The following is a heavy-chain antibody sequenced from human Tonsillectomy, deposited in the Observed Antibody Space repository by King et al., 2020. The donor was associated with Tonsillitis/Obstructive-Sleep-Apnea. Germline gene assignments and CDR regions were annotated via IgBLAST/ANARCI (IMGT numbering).Heavy chain of an antibody. CDR3: ARKGRYCSSTSCYTGAFDI. Sequence: VQLQQWGAGLLKPSETLSLTCAVYGGSFSGYYWSWIRQPPGKGLEWIGEINHSGSTNYNPSLKSRVTISVDTSKNQFSLKLSSVTAADTAVYYCARKGRYCSSTSCYTGAFDIWGQGTMVTVSS. CDR2: INHSGST. D-gene: IGHD2-2*02. J-gene: IGHJ3*02. CDR1: GGSFSGYY. V-gene: IGHV4-34*01.